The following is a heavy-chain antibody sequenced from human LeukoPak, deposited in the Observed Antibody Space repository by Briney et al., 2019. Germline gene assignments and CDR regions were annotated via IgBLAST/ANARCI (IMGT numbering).Heavy chain of an antibody. CDR1: GFTFSSYS. D-gene: IGHD2-2*01. V-gene: IGHV3-21*01. CDR3: ARTRAPSNGRVLYYMDV. J-gene: IGHJ6*03. Sequence: GGSLRLSCAASGFTFSSYSMNWVRQAPGKGLEWVASIISISSHIYYADSVKGRFTISRDNAKNSLYLQMNSLRAEDTAVYYCARTRAPSNGRVLYYMDVWGRGTTVTVSS. CDR2: IISISSHI.